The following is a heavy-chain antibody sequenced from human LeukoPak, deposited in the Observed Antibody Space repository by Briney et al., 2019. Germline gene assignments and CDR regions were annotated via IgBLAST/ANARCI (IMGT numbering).Heavy chain of an antibody. CDR1: GYTFTSYA. J-gene: IGHJ6*04. CDR2: INAGNGNT. CDR3: ARCPPSYYYGMDV. V-gene: IGHV1-3*01. Sequence: AAVKVSCKASGYTFTSYAMHWVRQAPGQRLEWMGWINAGNGNTKYSQKFQGRVTITRDTSASTAYMELSSLRSGDTAVYYCARCPPSYYYGMDVWGKGTTVTVSS.